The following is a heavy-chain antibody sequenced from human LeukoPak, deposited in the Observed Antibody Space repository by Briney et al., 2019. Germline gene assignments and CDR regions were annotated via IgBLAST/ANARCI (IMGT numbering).Heavy chain of an antibody. CDR2: IGTGTDT. CDR1: GFTFSDYD. V-gene: IGHV3-13*01. D-gene: IGHD2/OR15-2a*01. Sequence: GGSLRLSCAASGFTFSDYDMHWVRQAPGKGLEWVSHIGTGTDTHYADSVKGRFTISRENAKNSLYLQMNSLRAGDTAVYYCARDRRADYFRNDHCFDIWGRGTMVTVSS. CDR3: ARDRRADYFRNDHCFDI. J-gene: IGHJ3*02.